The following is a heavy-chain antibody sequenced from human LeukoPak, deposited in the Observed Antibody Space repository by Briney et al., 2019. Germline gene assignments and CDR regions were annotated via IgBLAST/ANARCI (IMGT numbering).Heavy chain of an antibody. V-gene: IGHV4-31*03. Sequence: SETLSLTCTVSGGSISSADYYWSWIRQHPGKGLEWIGYIYYSGSTYYNPSLKSRVTISVDTSKNQFSLKLSSVTAADTAVYYCARVLRSSGSPDYWGQGTLVTVPS. CDR2: IYYSGST. CDR1: GGSISSADYY. CDR3: ARVLRSSGSPDY. D-gene: IGHD3-22*01. J-gene: IGHJ4*02.